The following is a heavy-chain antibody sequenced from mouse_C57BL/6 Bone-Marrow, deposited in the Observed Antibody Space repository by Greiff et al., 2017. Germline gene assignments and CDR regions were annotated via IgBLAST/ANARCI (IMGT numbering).Heavy chain of an antibody. CDR2: IFPGDGDT. V-gene: IGHV1-80*01. Sequence: VKLMESGAELVKPGASVKISCKASGYAFSSYWMNWVKQRPGKGLEWIGQIFPGDGDTNYNGKFKGKATMTADKSSSTAYMPLSSLTSEDSAVYFCARGAYWGQGTLVTVSA. J-gene: IGHJ3*01. CDR3: ARGAY. CDR1: GYAFSSYW.